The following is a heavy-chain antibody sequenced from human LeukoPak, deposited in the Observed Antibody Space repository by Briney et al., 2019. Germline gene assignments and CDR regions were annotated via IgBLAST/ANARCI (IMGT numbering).Heavy chain of an antibody. V-gene: IGHV3-74*01. CDR3: ARESQQYWSVGALDV. CDR1: EFLFSNYW. Sequence: GGSLRLSCAASEFLFSNYWMHWARQVPGEGLVWVSRIDSDGSPTTYADSVEGRFTISRDNAQNTLYLQMNSLTAEDTAVYYCARESQQYWSVGALDVWGQGTTVTVSS. D-gene: IGHD2/OR15-2a*01. CDR2: IDSDGSPT. J-gene: IGHJ6*02.